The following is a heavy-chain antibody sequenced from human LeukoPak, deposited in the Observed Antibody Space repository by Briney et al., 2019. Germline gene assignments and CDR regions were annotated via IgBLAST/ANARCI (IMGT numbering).Heavy chain of an antibody. J-gene: IGHJ3*02. CDR3: ARSILFMSADAFDI. V-gene: IGHV3-30-3*01. D-gene: IGHD3-10*02. CDR1: GFTFSYYT. Sequence: SGGSLRLSCAASGFTFSYYTMQWVRQAPGKGLVWVAFISYDGSNKDYADSVKGRFTISRDNSKKTLYLQMNTLRAEDTAVYYCARSILFMSADAFDIWGQGTMVTVSS. CDR2: ISYDGSNK.